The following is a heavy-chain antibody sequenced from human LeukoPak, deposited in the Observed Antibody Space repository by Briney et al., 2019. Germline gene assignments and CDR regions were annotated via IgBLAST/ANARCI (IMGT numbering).Heavy chain of an antibody. V-gene: IGHV7-4-1*02. J-gene: IGHJ4*02. D-gene: IGHD1-14*01. CDR2: ISTNTGKP. CDR1: GYTFTRYA. CDR3: AREIAGHENNYFDY. Sequence: ASVKVSCKASGYTFTRYAINWVRQAPGQRLEWMGWISTNTGKPTYAQGFTGRFVLSLDPSVNTAYLQIRSLKVDDTAVYFCAREIAGHENNYFDYWGQGTLVTVSS.